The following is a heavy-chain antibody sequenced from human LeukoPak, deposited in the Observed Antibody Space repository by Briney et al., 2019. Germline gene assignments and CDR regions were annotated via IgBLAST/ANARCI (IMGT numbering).Heavy chain of an antibody. Sequence: PGGSLRLSCAASGFTFSDYYMSWIRQAPGKGLEWVSYISSSGSTIYYADSVKGRFTISRDSAKNSLYLQMNSLRAEDTAVYYCARVSYYYGSGSYRPTAVYYFDYWGQGTLVTVSS. CDR3: ARVSYYYGSGSYRPTAVYYFDY. CDR1: GFTFSDYY. D-gene: IGHD3-10*01. CDR2: ISSSGSTI. V-gene: IGHV3-11*04. J-gene: IGHJ4*02.